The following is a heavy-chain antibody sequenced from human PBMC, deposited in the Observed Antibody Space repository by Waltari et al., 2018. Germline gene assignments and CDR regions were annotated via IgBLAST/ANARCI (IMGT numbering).Heavy chain of an antibody. CDR1: GFSFTGSW. CDR3: ARATYYYDNSGRGAFDI. J-gene: IGHJ3*02. D-gene: IGHD3-22*01. V-gene: IGHV3-7*01. Sequence: EGQLVESGGGFVQPGGSLSLSCEASGFSFTGSWRRWVSQAPGKGLEWVANIKQDGSEKNYVDSVKGRFTVSRDNAKKSLFLEMNSLRGEDTAVYYCARATYYYDNSGRGAFDIWGQGTRVTVSS. CDR2: IKQDGSEK.